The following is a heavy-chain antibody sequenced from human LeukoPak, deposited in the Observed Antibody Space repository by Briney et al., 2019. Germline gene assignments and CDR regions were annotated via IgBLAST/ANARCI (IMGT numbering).Heavy chain of an antibody. J-gene: IGHJ3*02. Sequence: SQTLSLTCAISGDSVSSNSAAWNWIRQSPSRGLEWLGRTYYRSKWYNEYAVSVKGRITINPDTSKNQFSLQLNSVTPDDTAVYYCTRVRNSNNWWGAFDIWGQGTMVTVSS. D-gene: IGHD1-1*01. CDR1: GDSVSSNSAA. CDR2: TYYRSKWYN. V-gene: IGHV6-1*01. CDR3: TRVRNSNNWWGAFDI.